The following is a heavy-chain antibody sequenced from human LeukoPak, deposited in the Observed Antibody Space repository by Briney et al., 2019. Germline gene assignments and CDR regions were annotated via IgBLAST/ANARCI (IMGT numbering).Heavy chain of an antibody. CDR1: GGSFSGYY. CDR2: INHSGST. D-gene: IGHD6-19*01. Sequence: SETLSLTCAVYGGSFSGYYWSWIRQPPGKGLEWIGEINHSGSTNYNPSLKSRVTISVDTSKNQFSLKLSSVTAADTAVYYCARSDSSGWLVDYWGQGTLVTVSS. CDR3: ARSDSSGWLVDY. V-gene: IGHV4-34*01. J-gene: IGHJ4*02.